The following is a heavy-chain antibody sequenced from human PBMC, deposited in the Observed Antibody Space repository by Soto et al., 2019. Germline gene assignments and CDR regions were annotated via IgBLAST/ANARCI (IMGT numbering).Heavy chain of an antibody. CDR1: GYTFRHYA. D-gene: IGHD3-3*01. J-gene: IGHJ5*01. Sequence: QVQLVQSGAEVKEPGASVKVSCQASGYTFRHYAITWVRQAPGQGLEWVGWINTYKGDTNYEDKFQGRVTMTTDTSTSTLYMEPRSLGADDTAIYYCTTVAAFWSGIKLIWFDSWGEGTLVTVSS. CDR3: TTVAAFWSGIKLIWFDS. V-gene: IGHV1-18*04. CDR2: INTYKGDT.